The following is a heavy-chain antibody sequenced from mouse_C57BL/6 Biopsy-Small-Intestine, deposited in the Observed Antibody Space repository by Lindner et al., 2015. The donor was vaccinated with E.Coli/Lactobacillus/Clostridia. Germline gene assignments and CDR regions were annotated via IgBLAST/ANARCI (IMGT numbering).Heavy chain of an antibody. V-gene: IGHV5-17*01. CDR2: ISSGSSTI. CDR1: GFTFSVYG. Sequence: VQLQESGGGLVKPGGSLKLSCAASGFTFSVYGMHWVRQAPEKGLEWVAYISSGSSTIYYADTVKGRFTISRDNAKNTLFLQMTSLRSEDTAMYYCARKRNYGYDFFDYWGQGTTLTVSS. D-gene: IGHD2-2*01. J-gene: IGHJ2*01. CDR3: ARKRNYGYDFFDY.